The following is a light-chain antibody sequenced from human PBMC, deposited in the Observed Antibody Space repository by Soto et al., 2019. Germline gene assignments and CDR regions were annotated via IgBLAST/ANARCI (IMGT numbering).Light chain of an antibody. CDR3: QQYGSSPIT. J-gene: IGKJ5*01. V-gene: IGKV3D-20*01. CDR1: QSVSSSY. Sequence: IVLTQSPATLSSSLGESATLSCGASQSVSSSYVAWYQHKPGLAPRLLIHDTSSRAIGIPDRFSGSKSGTNFTLTIRRMEPEDVGMYYCQQYGSSPITFGQGTRLEIK. CDR2: DTS.